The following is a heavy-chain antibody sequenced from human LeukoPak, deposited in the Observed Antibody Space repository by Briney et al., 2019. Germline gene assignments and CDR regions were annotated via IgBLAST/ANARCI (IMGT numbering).Heavy chain of an antibody. D-gene: IGHD2-2*01. CDR2: IYYSGST. CDR3: ARAPDIVVVPAAIEGNYFDY. CDR1: GGSISSGGYY. Sequence: HPPQTLSLTCTVSGGSISSGGYYWSWIRQHPGKGLEWIGYIYYSGSTYYNPSLKSRVTISVDTSKNQFSLKLSSVTAADTAVYYCARAPDIVVVPAAIEGNYFDYWGQGTLVTVSS. V-gene: IGHV4-31*03. J-gene: IGHJ4*02.